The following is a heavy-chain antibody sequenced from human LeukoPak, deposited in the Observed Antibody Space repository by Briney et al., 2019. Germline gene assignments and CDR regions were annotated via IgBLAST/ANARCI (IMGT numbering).Heavy chain of an antibody. V-gene: IGHV1-69*04. CDR2: IIPILGIA. J-gene: IGHJ4*02. CDR3: ASLSREAVAGRVDY. CDR1: GGTFSSYA. Sequence: ASVKVSCKASGGTFSSYAISWVRQAPGQGLEWMGRIIPILGIANYAQKFQGRVTITADKSTSTAYMELSSLRSEDTAVYYCASLSREAVAGRVDYWGQGTLVTVSS. D-gene: IGHD6-19*01.